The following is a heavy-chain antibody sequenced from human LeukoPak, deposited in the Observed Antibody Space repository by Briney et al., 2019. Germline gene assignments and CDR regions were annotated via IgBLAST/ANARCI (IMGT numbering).Heavy chain of an antibody. Sequence: APVKVSCKVSGYTLTELSMHWVRQAPGKGLEWMGGFDPEDGETIYAQKFQGRVTTTEDTSTDTAYMELSSLRSEDTAVYYCAPIVGATTLAFDYWGQGTLVTVSS. J-gene: IGHJ4*02. V-gene: IGHV1-24*01. CDR1: GYTLTELS. D-gene: IGHD1-26*01. CDR3: APIVGATTLAFDY. CDR2: FDPEDGET.